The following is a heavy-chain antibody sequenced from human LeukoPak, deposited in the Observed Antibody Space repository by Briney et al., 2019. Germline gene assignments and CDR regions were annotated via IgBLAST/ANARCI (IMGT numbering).Heavy chain of an antibody. D-gene: IGHD2-2*01. CDR2: IYYSGST. V-gene: IGHV4-39*01. CDR1: GSSISSSSYY. CDR3: ARQDIVVVPAAPGGNWFDP. J-gene: IGHJ5*02. Sequence: SETLSLTCTVSGSSISSSSYYWGWIRQPPGKGLEWIGSIYYSGSTYYNPSLKSRVTISVDTSKNQFSLKLSSVTAADTAVYYCARQDIVVVPAAPGGNWFDPWGQGTLVTVSS.